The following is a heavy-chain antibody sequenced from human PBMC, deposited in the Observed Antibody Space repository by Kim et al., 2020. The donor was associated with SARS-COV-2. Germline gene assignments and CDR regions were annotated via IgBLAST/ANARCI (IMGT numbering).Heavy chain of an antibody. J-gene: IGHJ5*02. V-gene: IGHV5-10-1*01. D-gene: IGHD2-2*01. CDR2: IDPSDSYT. Sequence: GESLKISCKGSGYSFTSYWISWVRQMPGKGLEWMGRIDPSDSYTNYSPSFQGHVTISADKSISTAYLQWSSLKASDTAMYYCARGLRYCSSTSCYARWGGWFDPWGQGTLVTVSS. CDR3: ARGLRYCSSTSCYARWGGWFDP. CDR1: GYSFTSYW.